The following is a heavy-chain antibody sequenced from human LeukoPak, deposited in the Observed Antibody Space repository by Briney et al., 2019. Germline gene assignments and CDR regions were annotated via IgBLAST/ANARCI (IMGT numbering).Heavy chain of an antibody. CDR3: AKSLVLRKSRGY. CDR2: ISFDGSDK. CDR1: GFTFSSYT. J-gene: IGHJ4*02. V-gene: IGHV3-30-3*02. D-gene: IGHD3-16*02. Sequence: GRSLRLSCAASGFTFSSYTMHWVRQAPGKGLEWVALISFDGSDKYYADSVKGRFTISRDNSKNTLYVQMNSLRAEDTAVYYCAKSLVLRKSRGYWGQGTLVTVSS.